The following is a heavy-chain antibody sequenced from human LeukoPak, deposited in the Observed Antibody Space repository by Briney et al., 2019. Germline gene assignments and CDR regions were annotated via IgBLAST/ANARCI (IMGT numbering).Heavy chain of an antibody. Sequence: GGSLRLSCAASGFTFSSYAMTWVRQAPGKGLEWVSAISGSGGSTYYADSVKGRFTTSRDNSKNTLYLQMNSLRAEDTAVYYCAKDVGSSSWDYYGMDVWGKGTTVTVSS. CDR3: AKDVGSSSWDYYGMDV. D-gene: IGHD6-13*01. J-gene: IGHJ6*04. CDR2: ISGSGGST. V-gene: IGHV3-23*01. CDR1: GFTFSSYA.